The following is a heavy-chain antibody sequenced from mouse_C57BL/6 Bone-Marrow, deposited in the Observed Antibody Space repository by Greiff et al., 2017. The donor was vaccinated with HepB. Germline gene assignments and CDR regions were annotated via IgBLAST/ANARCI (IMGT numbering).Heavy chain of an antibody. CDR3: ARVLLWYRYFDY. D-gene: IGHD2-10*01. J-gene: IGHJ2*01. CDR1: GYTFTDYN. CDR2: INPNNGGT. Sequence: DVKLQESGPELVKPGASVKIPCKASGYTFTDYNMDWVKQSHGKSLEWIGDINPNNGGTIYNQKFKGKATLTVDKSSSTAYMELRSLTSEDTAVYYCARVLLWYRYFDYWGQGTTLTVAS. V-gene: IGHV1-18*01.